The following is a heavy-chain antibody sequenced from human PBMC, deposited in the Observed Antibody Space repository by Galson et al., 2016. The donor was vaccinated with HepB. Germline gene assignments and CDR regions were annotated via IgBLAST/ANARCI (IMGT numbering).Heavy chain of an antibody. CDR1: GYTFTGHY. V-gene: IGHV1-8*02. Sequence: VSCKASGYTFTGHYMHWVRQAPGQGLEWMGWMNPNRGDTDYAPKFQGRVTMTRNTSISTAYMELSSLRSEDSAVYFCARLTVIPVDVVDYFYYGLDVWGQGTTVTVSS. J-gene: IGHJ6*02. CDR2: MNPNRGDT. D-gene: IGHD3-22*01. CDR3: ARLTVIPVDVVDYFYYGLDV.